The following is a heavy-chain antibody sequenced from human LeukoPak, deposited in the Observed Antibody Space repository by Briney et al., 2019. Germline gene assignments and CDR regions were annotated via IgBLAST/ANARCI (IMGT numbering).Heavy chain of an antibody. CDR2: INAYNGNP. V-gene: IGHV1-18*01. D-gene: IGHD3-22*01. CDR3: ARAGQGYYYDTIAYYFDY. Sequence: GASVKVSCRASGYTFTNFGISWVRQAPGQGLEWIAWINAYNGNPTYAQKLQGRVTVTTDTSTNTAYMELRSLTSDDTAVCFCARAGQGYYYDTIAYYFDYWGQGTLVTVSS. CDR1: GYTFTNFG. J-gene: IGHJ4*02.